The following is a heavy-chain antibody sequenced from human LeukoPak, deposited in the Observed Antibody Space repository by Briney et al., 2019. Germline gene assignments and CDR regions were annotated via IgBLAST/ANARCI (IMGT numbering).Heavy chain of an antibody. V-gene: IGHV4-39*07. CDR2: VFYTGST. J-gene: IGHJ5*02. CDR1: GGSIRSGNNY. D-gene: IGHD6-19*01. Sequence: SETLSLTCSVSGGSIRSGNNYWGWLRLSPGKGLEWIGSVFYTGSTHYNPSLKSRVSMSVDTSKNQFSLRLSSVTAADTAVYYCARDGGEQWLAWFDPWGQGTLVTVSS. CDR3: ARDGGEQWLAWFDP.